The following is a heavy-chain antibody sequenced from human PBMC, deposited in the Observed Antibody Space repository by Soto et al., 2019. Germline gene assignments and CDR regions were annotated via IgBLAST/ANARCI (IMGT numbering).Heavy chain of an antibody. CDR2: IIPIFGTA. V-gene: IGHV1-69*13. CDR1: GGTFSSYA. D-gene: IGHD3-10*01. Sequence: ASVKVSCKASGGTFSSYASSWVRQAPGQGLEWMGGIIPIFGTANYAQKFQGRVTITADESTSTAYMELSSLRSEDTAVYYCASYYGSGSYYKIGYYYYGMDVWGQGTTVTVSS. J-gene: IGHJ6*02. CDR3: ASYYGSGSYYKIGYYYYGMDV.